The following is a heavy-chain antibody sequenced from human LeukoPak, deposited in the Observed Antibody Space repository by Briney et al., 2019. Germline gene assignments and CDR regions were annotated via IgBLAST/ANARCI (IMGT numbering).Heavy chain of an antibody. CDR3: ARGTRSRLYYYYMDV. J-gene: IGHJ6*03. V-gene: IGHV3-74*01. CDR1: GFTFSSYW. D-gene: IGHD3/OR15-3a*01. Sequence: PGGSLRLSCAASGFTFSSYWMHWVRHAPGKGLVWVSRINSDGSSTSYADSVKGRFTISRDNAKNTLYLQINSLRAEDTAVYYCARGTRSRLYYYYMDVWGKGTTVTVSS. CDR2: INSDGSST.